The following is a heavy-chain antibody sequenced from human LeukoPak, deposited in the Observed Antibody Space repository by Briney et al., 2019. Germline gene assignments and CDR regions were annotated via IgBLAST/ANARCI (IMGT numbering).Heavy chain of an antibody. CDR1: GGSTSSYH. CDR3: ASYCSGGSCYRGAFDI. Sequence: SETLSLTCTVSGGSTSSYHWSWIRQPPGKGLEWIGYIYYSGSSNYNPSLKSRVTISVDTSKNQFSLKLSSETAAEPAVYYCASYCSGGSCYRGAFDIWGQGTMVTVSS. CDR2: IYYSGSS. J-gene: IGHJ3*02. D-gene: IGHD2-15*01. V-gene: IGHV4-59*08.